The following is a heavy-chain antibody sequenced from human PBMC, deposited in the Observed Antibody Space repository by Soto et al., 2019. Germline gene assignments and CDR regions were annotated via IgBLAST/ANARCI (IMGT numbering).Heavy chain of an antibody. CDR3: ARGQVVAAQH. V-gene: IGHV4-30-2*01. Sequence: SETLSLTCAVSGDSISSGGYSWSWIRRPPGKGLEWIGYIYHSGSTYYNPSLKSRVTISVDRSKNQFSLKLSSVTAADTAVYYCARGQVVAAQHWGQGTLVTSPQ. CDR2: IYHSGST. CDR1: GDSISSGGYS. J-gene: IGHJ4*02. D-gene: IGHD2-15*01.